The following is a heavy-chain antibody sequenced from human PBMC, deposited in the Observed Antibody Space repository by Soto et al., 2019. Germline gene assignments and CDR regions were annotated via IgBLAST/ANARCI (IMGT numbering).Heavy chain of an antibody. D-gene: IGHD6-6*01. CDR3: ARSGSSSYGRDV. CDR2: ISYDGSNK. Sequence: GVSLSLSCTASAFLFSSYTMYWVRPAPGKGLDWVAVISYDGSNKYYADSVKGRFTISRDNSKNTLYLQMNSLRAEDTAVYYCARSGSSSYGRDVWGQGTTVTVS. V-gene: IGHV3-30-3*01. J-gene: IGHJ6*02. CDR1: AFLFSSYT.